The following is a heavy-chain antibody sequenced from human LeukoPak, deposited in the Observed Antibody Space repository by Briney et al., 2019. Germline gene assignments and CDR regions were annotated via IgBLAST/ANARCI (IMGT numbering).Heavy chain of an antibody. V-gene: IGHV3-33*01. CDR3: AREQGRGSTWYPEYFQP. CDR1: GFTFSSYG. J-gene: IGHJ1*01. D-gene: IGHD6-13*01. CDR2: IWYDGSNK. Sequence: GGSLRLSCAASGFTFSSYGMHWVRQAPGKGLEWVAVIWYDGSNKYYADSVKGRFTISRDNSKNTLYLQMNSLSAEDTAVYYCAREQGRGSTWYPEYFQPWGQGTLVIVSS.